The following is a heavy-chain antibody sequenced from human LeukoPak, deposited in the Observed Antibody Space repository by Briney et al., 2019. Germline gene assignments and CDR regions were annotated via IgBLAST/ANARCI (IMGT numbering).Heavy chain of an antibody. CDR3: ARDRPRIKSWLDY. V-gene: IGHV3-21*01. Sequence: GGSLRLSCAASGFTFSSYSMTWVRQAPGKGLEWVSSISSSSSYIYYADSVKGRFTISRDNSKNTLYLQMNSLRAEDTAVYYCARDRPRIKSWLDYWGQGTLVTVSS. CDR2: ISSSSSYI. CDR1: GFTFSSYS. J-gene: IGHJ4*02. D-gene: IGHD6-13*01.